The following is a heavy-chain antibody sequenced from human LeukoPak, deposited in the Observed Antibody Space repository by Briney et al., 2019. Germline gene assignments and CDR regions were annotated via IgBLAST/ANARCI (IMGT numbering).Heavy chain of an antibody. CDR2: IIPIFGTA. D-gene: IGHD2-8*01. Sequence: SVKVSCKASGGTFSSYAISWVRQAPGQGLEWMGRIIPIFGTANYAQKFQGRVTITTEESTSTAFMELSSLRSEDTAVYYCARDRFGVLDAFDIWGQGTMVTVSS. J-gene: IGHJ3*02. CDR3: ARDRFGVLDAFDI. V-gene: IGHV1-69*05. CDR1: GGTFSSYA.